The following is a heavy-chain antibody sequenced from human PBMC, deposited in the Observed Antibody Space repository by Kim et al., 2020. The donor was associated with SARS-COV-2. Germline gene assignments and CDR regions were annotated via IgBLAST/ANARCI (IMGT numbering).Heavy chain of an antibody. Sequence: SETLSLTCTVSGGSISSSSYYWGWIRQPPGKGLEWIGSIYYSRSTYYNPSLKSRVTISVDTSKNQFSLKLSSVTAADTAVYYCARLKRQLSWFDPWGQGTLVTVSS. V-gene: IGHV4-39*01. CDR3: ARLKRQLSWFDP. CDR2: IYYSRST. D-gene: IGHD6-13*01. J-gene: IGHJ5*02. CDR1: GGSISSSSYY.